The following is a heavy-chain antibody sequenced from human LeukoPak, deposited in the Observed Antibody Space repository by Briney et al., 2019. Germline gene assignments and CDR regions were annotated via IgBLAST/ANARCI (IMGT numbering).Heavy chain of an antibody. CDR1: GYSISSGYY. CDR3: ARDGYSGNDGL. J-gene: IGHJ4*02. Sequence: PSETLSLTCTVSGYSISSGYYWGWIRQPPGKGLEWIGSIYHSGSTYYKPSLKSRVTISLDTSKNQFSLGLSSVTAADTAVYYCARDGYSGNDGLWGQGTLVTVSS. CDR2: IYHSGST. V-gene: IGHV4-38-2*02. D-gene: IGHD5-12*01.